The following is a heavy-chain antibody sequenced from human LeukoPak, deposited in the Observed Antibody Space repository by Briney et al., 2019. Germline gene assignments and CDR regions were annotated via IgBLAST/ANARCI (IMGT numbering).Heavy chain of an antibody. D-gene: IGHD3-9*01. J-gene: IGHJ4*02. CDR1: GFTFSNYG. Sequence: PGGSLRLSCAASGFTFSNYGMSWVRQAPGKGLEWVSVISGSGGSTYYADSVKGRFTISRDNSNNTLYLQMNSLRAEDTALYYCAKDRLRYFDWLLGLFDYWGQGTLVTVSS. CDR3: AKDRLRYFDWLLGLFDY. V-gene: IGHV3-23*01. CDR2: ISGSGGST.